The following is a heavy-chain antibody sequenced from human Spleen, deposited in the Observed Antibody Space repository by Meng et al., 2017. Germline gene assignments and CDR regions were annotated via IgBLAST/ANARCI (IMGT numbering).Heavy chain of an antibody. Sequence: QVSLVQFGAEVKKPVASVKVSCKASGYTFTSYPMNWVRQAPGQGLEWMGWINTNTGNPTYAQGFTGRFVFSLDTSVSTAYLQISSLKAEDTAVYYCARPYCTSTSCYGWFDPWGQGTLVTVSS. J-gene: IGHJ5*02. CDR3: ARPYCTSTSCYGWFDP. CDR2: INTNTGNP. CDR1: GYTFTSYP. V-gene: IGHV7-4-1*02. D-gene: IGHD2-2*01.